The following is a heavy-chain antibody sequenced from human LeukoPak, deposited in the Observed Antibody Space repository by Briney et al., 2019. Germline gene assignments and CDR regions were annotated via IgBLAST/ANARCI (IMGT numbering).Heavy chain of an antibody. CDR3: ARGGRVDAFDI. Sequence: PGGSLRLSCAASGFTFSSYSMNWVRQAPGKGLEWVSSISSSRYIYYADSVKGRFTISRDNAKNSLYLQMNSRRAEDTAVYYCARGGRVDAFDIRGQGTMVTVSS. CDR1: GFTFSSYS. CDR2: ISSSRYI. J-gene: IGHJ3*02. V-gene: IGHV3-21*01.